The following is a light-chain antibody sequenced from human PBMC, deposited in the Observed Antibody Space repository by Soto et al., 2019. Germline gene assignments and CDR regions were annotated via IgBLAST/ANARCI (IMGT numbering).Light chain of an antibody. Sequence: DIQLTQSPSFQSQSIGESVTITCRASQVISTSLAWYQVKPGKAPKLLIYAASTLESGVPSRFSATVSGTEFSLTITSLQPEDFATYYCQQLFDSPITFGQGTRLENK. CDR1: QVISTS. J-gene: IGKJ5*01. CDR2: AAS. V-gene: IGKV1-9*01. CDR3: QQLFDSPIT.